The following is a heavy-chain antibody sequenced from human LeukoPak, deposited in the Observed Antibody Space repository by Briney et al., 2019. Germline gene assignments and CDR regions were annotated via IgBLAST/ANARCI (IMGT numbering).Heavy chain of an antibody. Sequence: GGSLRLSCAASGFTFSSYSMNWVRQAPGKGLEWVSSISSSSSYIYYADSVKGRFTISRDNAKNSLYLQMNSLRAEDTAVYYCARLESSVFPFDYWGQGTLVTVSS. CDR1: GFTFSSYS. D-gene: IGHD3-10*02. V-gene: IGHV3-21*01. CDR2: ISSSSSYI. J-gene: IGHJ4*02. CDR3: ARLESSVFPFDY.